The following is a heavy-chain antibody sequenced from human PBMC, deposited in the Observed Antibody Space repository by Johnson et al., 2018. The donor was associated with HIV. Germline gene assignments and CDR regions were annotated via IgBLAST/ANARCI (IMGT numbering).Heavy chain of an antibody. V-gene: IGHV3-30*02. CDR2: IRYDGSNK. CDR1: GFTVSSNY. D-gene: IGHD5-18*01. J-gene: IGHJ3*02. CDR3: ASEYSYGSHDAFDI. Sequence: QVQLVESGGGLVQPGGSLRLSCAASGFTVSSNYMTWVRQAPGKGLEWVAFIRYDGSNKSYADSVKGRFTISRDNSKNTLYLQMNSLRAEDTAVYYCASEYSYGSHDAFDIWGQGTMVTVAS.